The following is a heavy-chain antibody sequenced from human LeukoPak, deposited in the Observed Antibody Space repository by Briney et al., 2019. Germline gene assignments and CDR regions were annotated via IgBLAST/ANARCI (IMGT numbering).Heavy chain of an antibody. V-gene: IGHV3-23*01. J-gene: IGHJ4*02. Sequence: PGGSLRLSCAASGFTFSSYAMSWVRQAPGKGLEWVSLISGSGGTTYYADSVKGRSTISRDNSKNTLYLQMNSLRAEDTAVYYCAKVDRYSGSYRSLDHWGQGTLATVSS. CDR2: ISGSGGTT. D-gene: IGHD1-26*01. CDR3: AKVDRYSGSYRSLDH. CDR1: GFTFSSYA.